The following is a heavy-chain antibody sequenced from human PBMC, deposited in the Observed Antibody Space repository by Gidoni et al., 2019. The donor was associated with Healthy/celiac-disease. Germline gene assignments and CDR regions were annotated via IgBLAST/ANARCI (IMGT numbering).Heavy chain of an antibody. CDR1: GGSISSSNW. CDR3: ARGHEPIVGGNSPEYFQH. J-gene: IGHJ1*01. D-gene: IGHD2-21*02. Sequence: QVQLQESGPGLVKPSGTLSLTCAVSGGSISSSNWWSWVRQPPGKGLEWIGEIYHSGSTNYNPSLKSRVTISVDKSKNQFSLKLSSVTAADTAVYYCARGHEPIVGGNSPEYFQHWGQGTLVTVSS. CDR2: IYHSGST. V-gene: IGHV4-4*02.